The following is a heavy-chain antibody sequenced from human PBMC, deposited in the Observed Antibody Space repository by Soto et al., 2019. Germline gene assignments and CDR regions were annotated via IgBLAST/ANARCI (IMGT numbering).Heavy chain of an antibody. CDR2: ISAYNSNT. D-gene: IGHD3-3*01. J-gene: IGHJ3*02. Sequence: GASVKVSCKVSGYTFTSYGISWVRQAPGQGLEWMGWISAYNSNTNYAQKLQGRVTMTTDTSTSTAYMELRSLRSDDTAVYYCARGLGVVRADAFDIWGQGTMVTVSS. CDR3: ARGLGVVRADAFDI. CDR1: GYTFTSYG. V-gene: IGHV1-18*04.